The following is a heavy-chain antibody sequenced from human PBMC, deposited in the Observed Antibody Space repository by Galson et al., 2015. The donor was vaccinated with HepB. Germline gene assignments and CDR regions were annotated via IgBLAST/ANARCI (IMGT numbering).Heavy chain of an antibody. Sequence: CAISGDSVSSNSAAWNWIRQSPSRGLEWLGRTYYRSKWYNDYAVSVKSRITINPDTSKNQFSLQLNSVTPEDTAVYYCARTTAAGTPHDGSFDYWGQGTLVTVSS. V-gene: IGHV6-1*01. CDR3: ARTTAAGTPHDGSFDY. D-gene: IGHD6-13*01. CDR2: TYYRSKWYN. J-gene: IGHJ4*02. CDR1: GDSVSSNSAA.